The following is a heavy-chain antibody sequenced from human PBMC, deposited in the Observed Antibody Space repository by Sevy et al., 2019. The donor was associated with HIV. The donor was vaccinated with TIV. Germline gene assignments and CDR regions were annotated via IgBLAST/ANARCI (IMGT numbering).Heavy chain of an antibody. CDR2: ISAYNGNT. V-gene: IGHV1-18*01. Sequence: ASVKVSCKASGYTFTSYGISWVRQAPGQGLEWMGWISAYNGNTNYAQKLQGRVTMTTDTSTSTAYMELRSLRSDDTGVYYCARVPPNPALRYCDWSPFDYWGQGTLVTVSS. CDR3: ARVPPNPALRYCDWSPFDY. D-gene: IGHD3-9*01. CDR1: GYTFTSYG. J-gene: IGHJ4*02.